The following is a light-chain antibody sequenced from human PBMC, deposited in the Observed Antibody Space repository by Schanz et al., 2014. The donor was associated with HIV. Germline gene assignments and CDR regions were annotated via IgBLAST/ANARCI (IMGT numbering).Light chain of an antibody. J-gene: IGLJ3*02. CDR2: SNS. Sequence: QSVLTQPPSASGTPGQRVTISCSGSSSNIGTNTVNWYQQLPGTAPKLLIYSNSQRPSGVPDRFSGSKPGTSASLAISGLQAEDEADYYCQSYDSGLSGWVFGGGTKLTVL. CDR3: QSYDSGLSGWV. CDR1: SSNIGTNT. V-gene: IGLV1-44*01.